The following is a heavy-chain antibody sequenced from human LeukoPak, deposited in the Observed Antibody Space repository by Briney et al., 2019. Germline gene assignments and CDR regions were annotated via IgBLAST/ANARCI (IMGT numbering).Heavy chain of an antibody. CDR1: GFTFSSYS. Sequence: TGGSLRLSCAASGFTFSSYSMNWVRQAPGKGLEWVSYISSSSSTMYYADSVKGRFTISRDNAKNSLYLQMNSLRAEDTAVYYCATSSGYSYGWGQGTLVTVSS. D-gene: IGHD5-18*01. CDR3: ATSSGYSYG. J-gene: IGHJ4*02. V-gene: IGHV3-48*01. CDR2: ISSSSSTM.